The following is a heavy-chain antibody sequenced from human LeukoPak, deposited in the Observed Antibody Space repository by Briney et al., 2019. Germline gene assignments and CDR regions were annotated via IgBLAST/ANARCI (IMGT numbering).Heavy chain of an antibody. J-gene: IGHJ6*03. CDR3: TRDGSGFYYYYYMDV. Sequence: GGSLRLSCAASGFTFSDYSMNWVRRAPGKGLEWVASISTVSTYTFYAESLKGRISISRDNAKNSLILQMSSLRADDTAVYYCTRDGSGFYYYYYMDVWGKGTTVTVSS. V-gene: IGHV3-21*01. CDR1: GFTFSDYS. CDR2: ISTVSTYT. D-gene: IGHD6-25*01.